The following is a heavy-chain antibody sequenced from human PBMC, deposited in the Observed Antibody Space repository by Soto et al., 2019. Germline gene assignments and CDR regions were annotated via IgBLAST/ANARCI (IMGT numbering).Heavy chain of an antibody. CDR2: IIPIFGTA. CDR3: ASHYDSSGYYYRGLDY. J-gene: IGHJ4*02. V-gene: IGHV1-69*12. D-gene: IGHD3-22*01. Sequence: QVQLVQSGAEVKKPGSSVKVSCKASGGTFSSYAISWVRQAPGQGLEWMGGIIPIFGTADYAQKFQGRVTITADESTSTGNMERSSLRSEDPAVYYCASHYDSSGYYYRGLDYWGQGTLVTVSS. CDR1: GGTFSSYA.